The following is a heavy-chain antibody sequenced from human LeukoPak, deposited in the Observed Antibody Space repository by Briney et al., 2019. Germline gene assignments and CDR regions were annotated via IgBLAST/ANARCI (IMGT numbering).Heavy chain of an antibody. Sequence: GASLRLSCAASGFTFSSYAMSWVRQAPGKGLEWVSAISGSGGSTYYADSVKGRFTISRDNSKNTLYLQMSSLRAEDTAVYYCAKDVGSSGLLDYWGKGTLDTVSS. V-gene: IGHV3-23*01. CDR2: ISGSGGST. CDR1: GFTFSSYA. CDR3: AKDVGSSGLLDY. D-gene: IGHD6-19*01. J-gene: IGHJ4*02.